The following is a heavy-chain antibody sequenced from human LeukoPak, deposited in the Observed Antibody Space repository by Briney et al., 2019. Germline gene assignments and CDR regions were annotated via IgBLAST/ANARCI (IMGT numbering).Heavy chain of an antibody. V-gene: IGHV4-30-2*01. Sequence: PSQTLSLTCTVSGGSISSGGYYWSWIRQPPGKGLEWIGYIYHSGSTYYNPSLKSRVTISVDRSKNQFSLKLSSVTAADTAVYYCARRHSSTWTDYYFDSWGQGALVTVSS. D-gene: IGHD6-13*01. J-gene: IGHJ4*02. CDR2: IYHSGST. CDR3: ARRHSSTWTDYYFDS. CDR1: GGSISSGGYY.